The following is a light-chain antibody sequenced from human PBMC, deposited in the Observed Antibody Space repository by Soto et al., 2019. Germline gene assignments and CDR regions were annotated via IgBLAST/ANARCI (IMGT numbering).Light chain of an antibody. Sequence: QSLLTQPASVSGSPGQSSTISCTVTSSDVGGYNYVSWYQQHPGKAPKLMIYEVSNRPSGVSNRFSGSKSGNTASLTISGLQAEDEADYYCSSYTSSSLYVFGTGTKVTVL. CDR2: EVS. CDR3: SSYTSSSLYV. V-gene: IGLV2-14*01. J-gene: IGLJ1*01. CDR1: SSDVGGYNY.